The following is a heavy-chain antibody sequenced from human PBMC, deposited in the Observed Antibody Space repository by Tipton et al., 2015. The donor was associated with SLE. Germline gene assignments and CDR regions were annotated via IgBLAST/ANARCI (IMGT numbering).Heavy chain of an antibody. CDR3: ARGGYGDYFDAFDI. CDR1: GFTFSSYG. J-gene: IGHJ3*02. Sequence: SLRLSCAASGFTFSSYGMHWVRQAPGKGLEWVAVIWYDGSNKYYADSVKGRFTISRDNSKNTLYLQMNSLRSEDTAVYYCARGGYGDYFDAFDIWGQGTMVTVSS. V-gene: IGHV3-33*01. CDR2: IWYDGSNK. D-gene: IGHD4-17*01.